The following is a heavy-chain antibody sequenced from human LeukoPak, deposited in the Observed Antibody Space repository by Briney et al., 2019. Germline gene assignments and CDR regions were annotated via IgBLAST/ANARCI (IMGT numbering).Heavy chain of an antibody. CDR1: GGSISGYY. Sequence: SETLSLTCTVSGGSISGYYWSWIRQPPGKGLEWIGCIHYSGSTNYNPSLKSRVTISVGTSKNQFSLKLSSVTAADTAAYYCARGGVVVVPAANDAFDIWGQGTMVTVSS. D-gene: IGHD2-2*01. V-gene: IGHV4-59*01. J-gene: IGHJ3*02. CDR2: IHYSGST. CDR3: ARGGVVVVPAANDAFDI.